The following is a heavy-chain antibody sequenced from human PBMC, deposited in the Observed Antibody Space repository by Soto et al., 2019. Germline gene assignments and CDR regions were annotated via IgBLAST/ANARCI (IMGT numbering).Heavy chain of an antibody. Sequence: EVQLVESGDLVQPGGSLRLSCAASAFTFSTYEMNWARQAPGKGLEWVSWISSSGSTIYYADSVKGRFTISRDNAKNSLYLRMNSLRAEDTGVYYCARGGITGFDSWGQGALVTVSS. CDR2: ISSSGSTI. CDR1: AFTFSTYE. V-gene: IGHV3-48*03. CDR3: ARGGITGFDS. D-gene: IGHD3-16*01. J-gene: IGHJ4*02.